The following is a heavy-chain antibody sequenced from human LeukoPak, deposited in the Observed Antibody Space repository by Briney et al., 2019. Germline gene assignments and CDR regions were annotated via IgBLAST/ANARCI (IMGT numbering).Heavy chain of an antibody. Sequence: PGRSPRLSCAASGFIFSSYGMHWVRQPPGKGLGWVAVISYDGSNKYYADSVKGRFTISRDNSKNTLYLQMNSLRVEDTAVYYCARVGFYDFWSGINFFDYWGQGTLVSVSS. CDR2: ISYDGSNK. D-gene: IGHD3-3*01. V-gene: IGHV3-30*03. CDR1: GFIFSSYG. J-gene: IGHJ4*02. CDR3: ARVGFYDFWSGINFFDY.